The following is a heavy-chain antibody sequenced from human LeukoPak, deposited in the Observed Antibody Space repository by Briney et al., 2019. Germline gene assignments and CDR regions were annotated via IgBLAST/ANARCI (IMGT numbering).Heavy chain of an antibody. J-gene: IGHJ3*02. V-gene: IGHV3-23*01. Sequence: GGSLRLSCAASGFTFSSYAMSWVRQAPGKGLEWVSAISGSGGSTYYADSVKGRFTISRDNSKNTLYLQMNSLRAEDTAVYYCARDSLVPFTPGAFDIWGQGTMVTVSS. D-gene: IGHD3-10*01. CDR1: GFTFSSYA. CDR2: ISGSGGST. CDR3: ARDSLVPFTPGAFDI.